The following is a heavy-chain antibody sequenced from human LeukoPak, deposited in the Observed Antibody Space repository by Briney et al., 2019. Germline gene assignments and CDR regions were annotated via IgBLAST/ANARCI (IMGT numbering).Heavy chain of an antibody. Sequence: GSLRLSCAASGFTFSSCWMSWVRQAPGKGLEWVANIKQDGSEKYYVDSVKGRFTISRDNAKNSLYLQMNSLRAEDTAVYYCAREMASTIFDIVVVVAAPYYYYGMDVWGQGTTVTVSS. CDR1: GFTFSSCW. D-gene: IGHD2-15*01. CDR2: IKQDGSEK. J-gene: IGHJ6*02. CDR3: AREMASTIFDIVVVVAAPYYYYGMDV. V-gene: IGHV3-7*01.